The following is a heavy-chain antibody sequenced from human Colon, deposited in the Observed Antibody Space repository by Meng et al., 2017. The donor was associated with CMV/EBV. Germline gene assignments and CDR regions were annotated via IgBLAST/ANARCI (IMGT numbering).Heavy chain of an antibody. Sequence: GESLKISCVVSGFTFNSYEMNWVRQAPGKGLEWVSYISGSGSTIYHADSVKGRFTISRDNTQSSLYLQMNSLRAEDTAVYFCARDQGYCSSSTSCYYYGMDVWGQGTAVTVSS. D-gene: IGHD2-2*01. CDR1: GFTFNSYE. V-gene: IGHV3-48*03. J-gene: IGHJ6*02. CDR3: ARDQGYCSSSTSCYYYGMDV. CDR2: ISGSGSTI.